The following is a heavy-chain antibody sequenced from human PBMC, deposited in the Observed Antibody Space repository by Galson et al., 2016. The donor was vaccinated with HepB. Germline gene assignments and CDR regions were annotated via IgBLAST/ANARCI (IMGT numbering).Heavy chain of an antibody. J-gene: IGHJ3*02. V-gene: IGHV1-2*04. Sequence: SVKVSCKASGYIFTGYYMHWVRQAPGQGLEWMGWINPNSGGTNYAQKFQGWVTMTRDTSISTAYVELSRLRSDDTAVYYCVRSGGHRGSYFSAFDIWGQGTMVTVSS. CDR2: INPNSGGT. CDR3: VRSGGHRGSYFSAFDI. CDR1: GYIFTGYY. D-gene: IGHD1-26*01.